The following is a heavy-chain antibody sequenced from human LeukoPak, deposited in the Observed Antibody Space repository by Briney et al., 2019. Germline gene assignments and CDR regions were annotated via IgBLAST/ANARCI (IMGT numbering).Heavy chain of an antibody. CDR2: IYSSGST. J-gene: IGHJ5*02. V-gene: IGHV4-59*08. CDR3: ARRTLCCGERFDP. Sequence: PSETLSLTCTVSVGSLNNYYWSWIRQPPARGEEWIGDIYSSGSTNYNPSLKSRVIISVDTSKNQFSLKLSSVTAADTAVYYCARRTLCCGERFDPWGQGTLVTVSS. CDR1: VGSLNNYY. D-gene: IGHD3-16*01.